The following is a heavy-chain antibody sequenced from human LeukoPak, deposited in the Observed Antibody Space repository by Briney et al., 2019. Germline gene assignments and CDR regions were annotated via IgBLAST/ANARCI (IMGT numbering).Heavy chain of an antibody. Sequence: GGSLRLSCAASGFTFSRFWMSWVSQAPGKGLEWVANINQNGGDKYYVDSVKGRFTISGDNAKNSLDLQMNSLRAEDTAVYYCARDVYGYTYGYYDYWGQGILVTVSS. CDR3: ARDVYGYTYGYYDY. D-gene: IGHD5-18*01. J-gene: IGHJ4*02. CDR2: INQNGGDK. CDR1: GFTFSRFW. V-gene: IGHV3-7*04.